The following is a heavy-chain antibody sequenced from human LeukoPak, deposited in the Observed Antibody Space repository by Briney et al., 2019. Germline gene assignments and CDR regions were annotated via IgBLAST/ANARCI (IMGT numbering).Heavy chain of an antibody. Sequence: NPSETLSLTCTVPGGSISSSSYYWGWIRQPPGKGLEWIGSIYYSGSTYYNPSLKSRVTISVDTSKNQFSLKLSSVTAADTAVYYCARKSRNSSGWYESWYYYYYMDVWGKGTTVTVSS. J-gene: IGHJ6*03. D-gene: IGHD6-19*01. CDR2: IYYSGST. CDR1: GGSISSSSYY. CDR3: ARKSRNSSGWYESWYYYYYMDV. V-gene: IGHV4-39*01.